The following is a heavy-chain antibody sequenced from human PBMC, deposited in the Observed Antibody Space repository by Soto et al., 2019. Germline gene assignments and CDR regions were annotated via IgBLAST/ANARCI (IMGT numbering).Heavy chain of an antibody. CDR2: IYYSGST. V-gene: IGHV4-61*01. D-gene: IGHD6-13*01. J-gene: IGHJ4*02. CDR1: GGSVSSGSYY. Sequence: PSETLSLTCTVSGGSVSSGSYYWSWIRQPPGKGLEWIGYIYYSGSTNYNPSFKSRVTISVDTSKNQFSLKLSSVTAADTAVYYCARVKIAAAGKVDYWGQGTLVTVSS. CDR3: ARVKIAAAGKVDY.